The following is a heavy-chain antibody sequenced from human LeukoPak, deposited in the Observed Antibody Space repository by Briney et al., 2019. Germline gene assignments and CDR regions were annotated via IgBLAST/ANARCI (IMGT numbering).Heavy chain of an antibody. V-gene: IGHV3-23*01. Sequence: GGSLRLSCEASGFTFSSYAMSWVRQAPGKGLEWVSGISGSGGSTYYADSVKGRFTISRVNSKNTLYLQMNSLTAEDTAVYYCAKDYSTTRGAAFDIWGQGTVVSVSS. CDR2: ISGSGGST. D-gene: IGHD6-13*01. CDR3: AKDYSTTRGAAFDI. CDR1: GFTFSSYA. J-gene: IGHJ3*02.